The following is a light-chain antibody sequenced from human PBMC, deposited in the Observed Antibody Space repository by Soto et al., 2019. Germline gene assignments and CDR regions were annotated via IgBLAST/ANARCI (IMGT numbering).Light chain of an antibody. CDR2: GGA. Sequence: VMTQSPTTLSVSPGERATLSCRASHGVGNNLAWYQQIPGQAPRLLIYGGAIRATGIPDRFSGSGSGTDFTLSISRLEPEDFAVYYCLQYVSPPYTFGQGTKLEIK. V-gene: IGKV3-20*01. J-gene: IGKJ2*01. CDR3: LQYVSPPYT. CDR1: HGVGNN.